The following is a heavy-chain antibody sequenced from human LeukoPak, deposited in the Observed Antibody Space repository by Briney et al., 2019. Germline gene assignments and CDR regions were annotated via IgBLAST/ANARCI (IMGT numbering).Heavy chain of an antibody. CDR1: GFTFSSYW. D-gene: IGHD4-17*01. CDR3: ARGLPTLTT. J-gene: IGHJ5*02. CDR2: IKQDGSEK. V-gene: IGHV3-7*03. Sequence: GGSLRLSCAASGFTFSSYWMSWVRQARGKGLGWVVNIKQDGSEKYYVDSVKGRFTISRDNAKNSLYLQMNSLRAEHTAVYYCARGLPTLTTWGQGTLVTVSS.